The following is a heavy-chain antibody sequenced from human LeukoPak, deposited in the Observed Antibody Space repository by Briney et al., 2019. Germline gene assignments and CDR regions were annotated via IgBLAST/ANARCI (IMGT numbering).Heavy chain of an antibody. J-gene: IGHJ4*02. CDR2: ISSNGGST. D-gene: IGHD2-15*01. V-gene: IGHV3-64*01. CDR1: GFTFSSYA. Sequence: GGSLRLSCAASGFTFSSYAMHWVRQAPGKGLEYASAISSNGGSTYYANSVKGRFTISRDNSKNTLYLQMGSLRAEDTAVYYCARLVGGALDYWGQGTLVTVSS. CDR3: ARLVGGALDY.